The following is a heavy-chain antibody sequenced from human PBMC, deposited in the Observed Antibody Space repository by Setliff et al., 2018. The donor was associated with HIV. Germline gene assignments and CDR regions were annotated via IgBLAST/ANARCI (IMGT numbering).Heavy chain of an antibody. CDR2: VTHSGTT. CDR3: ARGRKKTLAVSGTRYFDF. D-gene: IGHD6-19*01. Sequence: PSETLSLTCTVSGGSISSYYWTFIRQSPGKGLEWIGEVTHSGTTTYDPSLKSRITISVDTSKNQFSLKLTSVTAADMGVYYCARGRKKTLAVSGTRYFDFWGQGTLVTVSS. V-gene: IGHV4-34*01. J-gene: IGHJ4*02. CDR1: GGSISSYY.